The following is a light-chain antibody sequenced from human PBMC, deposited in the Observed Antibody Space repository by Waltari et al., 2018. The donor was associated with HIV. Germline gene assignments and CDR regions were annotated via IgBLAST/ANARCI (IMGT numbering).Light chain of an antibody. CDR3: QQLNSYPLT. Sequence: DIHLTQSLPFLSASIGDRVTISCRATQGINSYLAWYQQKPGKAPKLLIYVASTLRSGVPSRFSGSGSGTEFTLTISNLQPEDSATYYCQQLNSYPLTFGGGTKVETK. CDR1: QGINSY. J-gene: IGKJ4*01. CDR2: VAS. V-gene: IGKV1-9*01.